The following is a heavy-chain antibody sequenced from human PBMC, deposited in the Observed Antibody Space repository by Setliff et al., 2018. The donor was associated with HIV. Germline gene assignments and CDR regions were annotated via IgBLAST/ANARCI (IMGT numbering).Heavy chain of an antibody. D-gene: IGHD1-26*01. CDR2: ISAYNGNT. V-gene: IGHV1-18*01. CDR1: GYTFPDYG. CDR3: ARDRRFAGTYHFDS. J-gene: IGHJ4*02. Sequence: ASVKVSCKASGYTFPDYGISWVRQAPGQGLEWVGWISAYNGNTNYAQKFQERVTMTTDTSSTTAYMELRSLRSDDTAVYHCARDRRFAGTYHFDSWGQGTQVTV.